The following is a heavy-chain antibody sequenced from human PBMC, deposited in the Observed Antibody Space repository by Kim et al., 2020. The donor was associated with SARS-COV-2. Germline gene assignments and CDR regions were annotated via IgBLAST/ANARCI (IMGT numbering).Heavy chain of an antibody. J-gene: IGHJ4*02. CDR1: GFTFSSYG. CDR3: AKAGYYGSGQANYFDY. Sequence: GGSLRLSCAASGFTFSSYGMHWVRQAPGKGLEWVAVISYDGSNKYYADSVKGRFTISRDNSKNTLYLQMNSLRAEDTAVYYCAKAGYYGSGQANYFDYWGQGTLVTVSS. D-gene: IGHD3-10*01. CDR2: ISYDGSNK. V-gene: IGHV3-30*18.